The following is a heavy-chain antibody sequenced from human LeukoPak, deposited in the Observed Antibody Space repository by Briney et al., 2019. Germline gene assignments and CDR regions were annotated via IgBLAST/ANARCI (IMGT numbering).Heavy chain of an antibody. Sequence: GGSLRLSCAASGFTFSDYYMSWIRQAPGKGLEWVSYISGSSGTIYYADSVKGRFTSSRDNAKNSLYLQMNSLSADDTAVYYCARGHYQMTFWGQGALVTVSS. V-gene: IGHV3-11*01. D-gene: IGHD1-26*01. J-gene: IGHJ4*02. CDR1: GFTFSDYY. CDR2: ISGSSGTI. CDR3: ARGHYQMTF.